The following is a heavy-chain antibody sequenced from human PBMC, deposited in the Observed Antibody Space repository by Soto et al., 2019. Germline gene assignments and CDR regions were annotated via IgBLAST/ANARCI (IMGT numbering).Heavy chain of an antibody. J-gene: IGHJ6*02. V-gene: IGHV5-10-1*03. CDR1: GYSFTSYW. CDR3: AYNSPPRAYDITQGYYGMDV. Sequence: EVQLVQSGAEVKKPGESLRISCKGSGYSFTSYWISWVRQMPGKGLEWMGRIDPSDSYTNYSPSFQGHVTISADKSISTAYLQWSSLKASDTAMYYCAYNSPPRAYDITQGYYGMDVWGQGTTVTVSS. CDR2: IDPSDSYT. D-gene: IGHD5-12*01.